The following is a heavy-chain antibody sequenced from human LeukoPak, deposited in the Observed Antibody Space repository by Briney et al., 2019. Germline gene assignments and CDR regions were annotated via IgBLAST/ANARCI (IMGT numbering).Heavy chain of an antibody. J-gene: IGHJ3*02. Sequence: GSLRLSCAASGFTFSSYAMSWIRQPAGRGLEWIGRIYTSGSTNYNPSLKSRVTISLDTSKNNFSLKLSSVTAADTAVYFCARARTYYYDVRTTVGDAFDIWGQGTMVTVTS. CDR2: IYTSGST. CDR3: ARARTYYYDVRTTVGDAFDI. D-gene: IGHD3-22*01. CDR1: GFTFSSYA. V-gene: IGHV4-4*07.